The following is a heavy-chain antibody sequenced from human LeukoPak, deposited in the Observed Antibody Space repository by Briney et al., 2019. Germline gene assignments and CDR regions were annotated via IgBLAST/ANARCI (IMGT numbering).Heavy chain of an antibody. D-gene: IGHD5-18*01. CDR1: GFTFSSYS. J-gene: IGHJ4*02. CDR3: ARDLNKDSSSPLDY. CDR2: ISSGSSTI. V-gene: IGHV3-48*01. Sequence: PGGSLRLSCAASGFTFSSYSVNWVRQAPGKGLEWVSYISSGSSTIYYADSVKGRFTISRDNAKNSLYLQMNSLRAEDTAVYYCARDLNKDSSSPLDYWGQGTLVTVSS.